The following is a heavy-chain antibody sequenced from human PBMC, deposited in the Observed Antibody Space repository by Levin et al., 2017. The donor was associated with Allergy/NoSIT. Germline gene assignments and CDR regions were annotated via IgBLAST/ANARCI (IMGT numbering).Heavy chain of an antibody. D-gene: IGHD3-10*01. V-gene: IGHV4-31*03. Sequence: SQTLSLPCTVSGGSITSGGYYWRWIRQYPGKGLEWIGYISYSGSTYYNPSLKSRVSISIDTSKSPFSLKMSSVTAADTAVYYCARDRGPYYKYYMDVWGKGTTVTVSS. CDR3: ARDRGPYYKYYMDV. J-gene: IGHJ6*03. CDR1: GGSITSGGYY. CDR2: ISYSGST.